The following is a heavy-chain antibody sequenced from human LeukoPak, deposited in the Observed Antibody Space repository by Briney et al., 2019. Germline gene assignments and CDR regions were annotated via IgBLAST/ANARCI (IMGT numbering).Heavy chain of an antibody. CDR2: ISSSSSYI. J-gene: IGHJ6*02. CDR1: GFTFSSYW. CDR3: ARDSGDTAMVSSSYYYGMDV. Sequence: GGSLRLSCAASGFTFSSYWMSWVRQAPGKGLEWVSSISSSSSYIYYADSVKGRFTISRDNAKNSLYLQMNSLRAEDTAVYYCARDSGDTAMVSSSYYYGMDVWGQGTTVTVSS. D-gene: IGHD5-18*01. V-gene: IGHV3-21*01.